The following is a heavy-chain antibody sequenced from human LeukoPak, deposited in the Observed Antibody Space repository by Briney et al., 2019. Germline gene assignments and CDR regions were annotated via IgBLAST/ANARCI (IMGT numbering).Heavy chain of an antibody. CDR2: IYYSGST. CDR3: ARDPLVGATRLDY. J-gene: IGHJ4*02. Sequence: SETLSLTCAVYGGSFSGYSWNWIRQPPGKGLEWIGSIYYSGSTYYNPSLKSRVTISVDTSKNQFSLKLSSVTAADTAVYYCARDPLVGATRLDYWGQGTLVTVSS. CDR1: GGSFSGYS. D-gene: IGHD1-26*01. V-gene: IGHV4-34*01.